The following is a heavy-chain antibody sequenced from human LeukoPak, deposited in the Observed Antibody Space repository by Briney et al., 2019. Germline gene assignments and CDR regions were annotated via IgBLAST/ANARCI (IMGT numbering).Heavy chain of an antibody. CDR2: IYSDGSGT. V-gene: IGHV3-74*01. CDR1: GFTFCSYW. D-gene: IGHD3-10*01. J-gene: IGHJ3*02. Sequence: GGSLRLSCAASGFTFCSYWMHWVRQAPGKGLVWVSRIYSDGSGTSYAESVKGRFTISRDNAKNTLFLQMNSLTAEDTAVYYCATDRGHAFDIWGQGTTVTVSS. CDR3: ATDRGHAFDI.